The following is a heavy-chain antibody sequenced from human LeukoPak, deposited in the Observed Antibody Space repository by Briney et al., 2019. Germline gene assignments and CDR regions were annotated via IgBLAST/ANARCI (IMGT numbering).Heavy chain of an antibody. J-gene: IGHJ6*02. D-gene: IGHD5-24*01. CDR3: AREWQSYYYGMDV. CDR2: INPNSGGT. Sequence: ASVKVSCKASGYTFTGYYMHWVRQAPGQGLEWMGWINPNSGGTNYAQKFQGRVTMTRDTSTSTAYMELSRLRSDDTAVYYCAREWQSYYYGMDVWGQGTTVTVSS. V-gene: IGHV1-2*02. CDR1: GYTFTGYY.